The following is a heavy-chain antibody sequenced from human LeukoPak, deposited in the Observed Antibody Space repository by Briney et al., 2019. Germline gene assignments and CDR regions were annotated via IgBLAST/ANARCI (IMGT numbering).Heavy chain of an antibody. CDR1: GGTFSSYV. D-gene: IGHD4-17*01. CDR2: IIPIFGTA. Sequence: GASVKVSCKASGGTFSSYVISWVRQAPGQGLEWMGGIIPIFGTANYAQKLQGRVTITADESTSTAYMDLSSLRSEDTAVYYCARRTTPPPTARDYGHYYGMDVWGQGTTVTVSS. V-gene: IGHV1-69*13. J-gene: IGHJ6*02. CDR3: ARRTTPPPTARDYGHYYGMDV.